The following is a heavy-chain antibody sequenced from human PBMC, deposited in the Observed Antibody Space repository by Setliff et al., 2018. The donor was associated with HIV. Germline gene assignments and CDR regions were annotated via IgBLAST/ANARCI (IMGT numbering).Heavy chain of an antibody. CDR2: ISYDGSRI. D-gene: IGHD1-1*01. V-gene: IGHV3-30*01. Sequence: HPGGSLRLSCVGSGFTFRDFAMHWVRQAPGKGLEWVSSISYDGSRIHYADSVKGRFSISRDNSKNTLSLQVNGLGPEDTAVYYCATARIPTGGTSTSFDYWGQGTLVTVSS. CDR3: ATARIPTGGTSTSFDY. J-gene: IGHJ4*02. CDR1: GFTFRDFA.